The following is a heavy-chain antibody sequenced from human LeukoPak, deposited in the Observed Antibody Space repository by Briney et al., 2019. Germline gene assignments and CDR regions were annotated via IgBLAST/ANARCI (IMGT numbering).Heavy chain of an antibody. CDR2: ISAYNGNT. V-gene: IGHV1-18*01. CDR3: ASRATGGYYMDV. CDR1: GYTFTSYG. Sequence: ASVKVSCKASGYTFTSYGISWVRQAPGQGLEWMGWISAYNGNTNYAQKLQGRVTMTTDTSTSTAYMELSSLRSEDTAVYYCASRATGGYYMDVWGKGTTVTVSS. D-gene: IGHD3-10*01. J-gene: IGHJ6*03.